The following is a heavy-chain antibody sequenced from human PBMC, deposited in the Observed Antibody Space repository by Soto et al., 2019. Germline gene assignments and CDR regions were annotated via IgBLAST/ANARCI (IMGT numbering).Heavy chain of an antibody. D-gene: IGHD6-19*01. CDR1: GGSISSSSYY. Sequence: PSETLSLTCTVSGGSISSSSYYWGWIRHPPGKGLEWIGSIYYSGSTYYNPSLKSRVTISVDTSKNQFSLKLSSVTAADTAVYYCARDVGIAVADYYFDYWGQGTLVTVSS. J-gene: IGHJ4*02. V-gene: IGHV4-39*02. CDR2: IYYSGST. CDR3: ARDVGIAVADYYFDY.